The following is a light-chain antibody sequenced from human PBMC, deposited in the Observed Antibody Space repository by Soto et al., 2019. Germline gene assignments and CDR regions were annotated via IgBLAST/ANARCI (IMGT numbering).Light chain of an antibody. CDR2: GAC. CDR3: QQYNNWPYT. J-gene: IGKJ2*01. CDR1: QSVSSY. Sequence: EIVLTQSPATLSLSPCERATLSCSAGQSVSSYLAWYQPKPGPAPRIFSYGACSRATGVTDRFSGGGSGTAFTLTISRLESEDFAVYYCQQYNNWPYTFGQGTKVDIK. V-gene: IGKV3D-15*01.